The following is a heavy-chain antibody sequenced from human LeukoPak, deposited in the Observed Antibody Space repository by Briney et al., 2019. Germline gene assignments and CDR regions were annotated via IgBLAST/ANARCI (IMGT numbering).Heavy chain of an antibody. V-gene: IGHV4-34*01. Sequence: PSETLSLTCAVYGGSFSGCYWSWIRQPPGKGLEWIGEINHSGSTNYNPSLKSRVTISVDTSKNQFSLKLSSVTAADTAVYYCARSPYWGQGTLVTVSS. CDR2: INHSGST. CDR3: ARSPY. J-gene: IGHJ4*02. CDR1: GGSFSGCY.